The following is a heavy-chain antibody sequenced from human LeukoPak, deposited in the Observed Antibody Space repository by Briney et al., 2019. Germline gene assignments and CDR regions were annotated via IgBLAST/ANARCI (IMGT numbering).Heavy chain of an antibody. V-gene: IGHV3-21*01. CDR1: GFTFSSYS. CDR2: ISSSSSYI. Sequence: GGSLRLSCAASGFTFSSYSMNWVRQAPGKGLEWVSSISSSSSYIYYADSVKGRFTISRDNAKNSLYLQMNSLRAEDTAVYYCARDLHYYGSGSYLFPLGYWGQETLVTVSS. CDR3: ARDLHYYGSGSYLFPLGY. D-gene: IGHD3-10*01. J-gene: IGHJ4*02.